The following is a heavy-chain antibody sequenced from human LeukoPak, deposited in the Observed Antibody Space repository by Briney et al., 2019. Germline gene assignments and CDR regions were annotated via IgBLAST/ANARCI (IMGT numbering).Heavy chain of an antibody. D-gene: IGHD4-17*01. V-gene: IGHV4-59*12. J-gene: IGHJ6*03. CDR3: ARAVTTKWDYYYMDV. CDR1: GGSISSYY. Sequence: NPSETLSLTCTVSGGSISSYYWSWIRQPPGKGLEWIGYIYYSGSTYYNPSLKSRVTISVDTSKNQFSLKLSSVTAADTAVYYCARAVTTKWDYYYMDVWGKGTTVTVSS. CDR2: IYYSGST.